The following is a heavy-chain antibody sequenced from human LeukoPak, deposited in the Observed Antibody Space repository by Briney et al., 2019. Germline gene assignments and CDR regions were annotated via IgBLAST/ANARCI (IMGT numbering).Heavy chain of an antibody. V-gene: IGHV3-23*01. CDR2: ISGSGDST. D-gene: IGHD1-1*01. CDR1: GFTFSNYA. J-gene: IGHJ4*02. Sequence: GGSLRLSCAASGFTFSNYAMNWVRQAPGKGLEWVSGISGSGDSTYYADSVKGRFTISRDNSKNTLYLQMDSLRAEDTAVYYCAKTTGYYDYWGQGTLVTVSS. CDR3: AKTTGYYDY.